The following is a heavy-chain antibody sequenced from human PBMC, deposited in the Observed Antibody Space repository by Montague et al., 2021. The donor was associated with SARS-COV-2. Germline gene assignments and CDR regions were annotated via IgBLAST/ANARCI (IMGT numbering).Heavy chain of an antibody. CDR2: INHSRST. CDR1: GESFSGYR. CDR3: ARGAPGY. Sequence: SETLSLTCAVSGESFSGYRWTWFRQSPGKELQWMGGINHSRSTKYNPSLKSRVIISVDTSKNQFSLDLTSVTAADTAVYYCARGAPGYWGQGTLVTVSS. V-gene: IGHV4-34*01. J-gene: IGHJ4*02.